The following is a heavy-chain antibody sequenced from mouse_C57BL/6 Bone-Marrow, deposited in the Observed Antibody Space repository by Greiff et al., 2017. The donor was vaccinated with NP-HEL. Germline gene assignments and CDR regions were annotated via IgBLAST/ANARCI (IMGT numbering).Heavy chain of an antibody. J-gene: IGHJ2*01. Sequence: EVQLVESGGDLVKPGGSLKLSCAASGFTFSSYGLSWVRQTPDKRLEWVATISSGGSYTYYPDSVKGRFTISRDNAKNTLYLQMSSLKSEDTAMYYCARRSYGSSYYFDYWGQGTTLTVSS. V-gene: IGHV5-6*01. D-gene: IGHD1-1*01. CDR3: ARRSYGSSYYFDY. CDR1: GFTFSSYG. CDR2: ISSGGSYT.